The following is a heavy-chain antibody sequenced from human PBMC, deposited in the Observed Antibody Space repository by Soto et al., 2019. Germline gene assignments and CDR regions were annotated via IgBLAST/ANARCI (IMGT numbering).Heavy chain of an antibody. CDR1: GYTFTGYG. CDR2: ISAYNGNT. V-gene: IGHV1-18*01. Sequence: GASVKVSCKASGYTFTGYGVSWARQAPGQGLEWMGWISAYNGNTDYAQKLQGRVTMTTDTSTSTAYMELTSLRSDDTAVYYCARDKSGAVTSPGDYWGQGTLVTVSS. CDR3: ARDKSGAVTSPGDY. D-gene: IGHD2-8*02. J-gene: IGHJ4*02.